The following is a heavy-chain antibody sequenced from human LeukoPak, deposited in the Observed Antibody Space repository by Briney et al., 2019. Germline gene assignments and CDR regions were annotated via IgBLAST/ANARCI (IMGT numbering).Heavy chain of an antibody. CDR1: GFTFSNHG. D-gene: IGHD1-1*01. CDR2: LQKDGGDI. J-gene: IGHJ3*01. CDR3: ANRRGTQVLGNNIDV. Sequence: GGSLRLSCAASGFTFSNHGMHWVRQAPDKGLEWVAFLQKDGGDIHYADSVEGRFTISRDNSKNTLYLQMNSLRAEDTAVYYCANRRGTQVLGNNIDVRGQGKLVTASS. V-gene: IGHV3-30*02.